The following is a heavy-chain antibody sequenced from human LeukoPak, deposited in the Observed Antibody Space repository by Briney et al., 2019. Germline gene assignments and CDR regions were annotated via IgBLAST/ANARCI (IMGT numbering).Heavy chain of an antibody. CDR3: AKGHIDSGGYYFFDQ. J-gene: IGHJ4*02. CDR2: ISGNGGGT. CDR1: GFTFSSYA. V-gene: IGHV3-23*01. D-gene: IGHD3-22*01. Sequence: GGSLRLSCGASGFTFSSYAMSWVRQAPGKGLEWVSDISGNGGGTNYADSVKGRFTISRDNSKNTLYLQMSSLRAEDTAVYSCAKGHIDSGGYYFFDQWGQGTLVTVSS.